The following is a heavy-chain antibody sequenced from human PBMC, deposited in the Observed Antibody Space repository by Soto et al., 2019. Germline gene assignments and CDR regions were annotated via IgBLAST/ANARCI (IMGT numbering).Heavy chain of an antibody. D-gene: IGHD3-3*02. Sequence: SVKVSCKASGGTFSSYTISWVRQAPGQGLEWMGRIIPIFGTANYAQKFQGRVTITADKSTSTAYMELSSLRSEDTAVYYCARRHFWSGKILGTDYYYGMDVWGQGTTVTVSS. J-gene: IGHJ6*02. CDR1: GGTFSSYT. CDR3: ARRHFWSGKILGTDYYYGMDV. CDR2: IIPIFGTA. V-gene: IGHV1-69*08.